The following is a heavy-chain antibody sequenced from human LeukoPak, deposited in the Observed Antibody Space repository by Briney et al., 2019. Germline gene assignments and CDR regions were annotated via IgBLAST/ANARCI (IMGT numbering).Heavy chain of an antibody. CDR1: GFTFSNAW. CDR2: IKSKTDGGTT. J-gene: IGHJ6*02. Sequence: GGSLRLSCAASGFTFSNAWMNWVRQAPGKGLEWVGRIKSKTDGGTTDYAAPVKGRFTISRDDSKNTLYLQMNSLKTEDTAVYCCTTGSRRYYYDSSGYYPFYYYYYGMDVWGQGTTVTVSS. CDR3: TTGSRRYYYDSSGYYPFYYYYYGMDV. D-gene: IGHD3-22*01. V-gene: IGHV3-15*07.